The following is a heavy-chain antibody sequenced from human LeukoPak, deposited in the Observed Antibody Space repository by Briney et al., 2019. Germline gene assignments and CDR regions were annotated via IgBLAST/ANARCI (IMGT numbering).Heavy chain of an antibody. V-gene: IGHV1-2*02. D-gene: IGHD6-19*01. J-gene: IGHJ4*02. Sequence: ASVKVSCKASGYTFTGYYMHWVRQAPGQGLEWMGWINPNSGGTNYAQKFQGRVTMTRDTSISTAYMELSRLRSDDTAVYYCARDRVSGWTPAYWGQGTLVTVSS. CDR3: ARDRVSGWTPAY. CDR1: GYTFTGYY. CDR2: INPNSGGT.